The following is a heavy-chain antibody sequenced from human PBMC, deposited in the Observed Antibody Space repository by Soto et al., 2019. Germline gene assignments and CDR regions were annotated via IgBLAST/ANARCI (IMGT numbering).Heavy chain of an antibody. J-gene: IGHJ6*02. CDR2: INPNSVGT. CDR3: ARDVRDYYYGMDV. Sequence: ASVKVSCKASGYTFTVYYMHWVRQAPGQGLEWMGWINPNSVGTNYAQKFQGRVTITRDTSISTAYMELSRLRSDDTAVYYYARDVRDYYYGMDVRAQGTTVTVSS. CDR1: GYTFTVYY. V-gene: IGHV1-2*02.